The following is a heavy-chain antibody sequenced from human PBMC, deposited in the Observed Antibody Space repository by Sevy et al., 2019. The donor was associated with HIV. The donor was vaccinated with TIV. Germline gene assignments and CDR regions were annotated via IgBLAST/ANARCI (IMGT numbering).Heavy chain of an antibody. Sequence: GGSLRLSCAASGFPFSDAWMNWVRQVPGKGLEWVGLIKNENEGGTTDYAAPVKGSSIISRDDEKSTVYLQMIRLKTEEIAIYYCTTDWGTGNTWVRAFDLWGEGTMVTV. CDR1: GFPFSDAW. D-gene: IGHD1-7*01. CDR2: IKNENEGGTT. V-gene: IGHV3-15*01. CDR3: TTDWGTGNTWVRAFDL. J-gene: IGHJ3*01.